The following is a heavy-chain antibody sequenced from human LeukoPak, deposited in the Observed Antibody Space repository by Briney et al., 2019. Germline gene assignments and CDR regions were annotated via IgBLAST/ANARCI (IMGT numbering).Heavy chain of an antibody. CDR3: AKDPAVLLWFGDLGAFDI. D-gene: IGHD3-10*01. V-gene: IGHV3-23*01. CDR1: GFTFSSYA. CDR2: ISGSGGST. J-gene: IGHJ3*02. Sequence: GGSLRLSCAASGFTFSSYAMSWVRQAPGKGLEWVSAISGSGGSTYYADSVKGRFTISRDNSKNTLYLQINSLRAEDTAVYYCAKDPAVLLWFGDLGAFDIWGQGTMVTVSS.